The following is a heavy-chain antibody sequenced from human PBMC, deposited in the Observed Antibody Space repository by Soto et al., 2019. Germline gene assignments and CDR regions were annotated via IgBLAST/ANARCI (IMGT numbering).Heavy chain of an antibody. CDR1: GGTFSSYA. V-gene: IGHV1-69*13. J-gene: IGHJ5*02. Sequence: SVKVSCKAAGGTFSSYAISWVRQAPGQGLEWMGGIIPIFGTANYAQKFQGRVTITADESTSTAYMELSSLRSEDTAVYYCARDQNEHIVVVTAPNWFDPWGQGTLVTVSS. CDR2: IIPIFGTA. CDR3: ARDQNEHIVVVTAPNWFDP. D-gene: IGHD2-21*02.